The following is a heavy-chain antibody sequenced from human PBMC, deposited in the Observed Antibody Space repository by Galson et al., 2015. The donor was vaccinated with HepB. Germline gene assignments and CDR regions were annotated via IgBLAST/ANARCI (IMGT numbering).Heavy chain of an antibody. CDR1: GDSVSSNSVA. CDR3: ARTDCTGGICARPFDY. D-gene: IGHD2-8*02. Sequence: CAISGDSVSSNSVAWDRIRQSPSRGLEWLARTYYRSRWYNDYAVSVKSRVTINPDTSKNQFSLQLNSVTPEDTAVYYCARTDCTGGICARPFDYWGQGILVTVSP. CDR2: TYYRSRWYN. V-gene: IGHV6-1*01. J-gene: IGHJ4*02.